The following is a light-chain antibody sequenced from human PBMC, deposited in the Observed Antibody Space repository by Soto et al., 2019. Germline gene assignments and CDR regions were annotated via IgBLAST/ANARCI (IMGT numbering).Light chain of an antibody. CDR3: SSCTSSNTVI. CDR1: SSDVGGYNY. J-gene: IGLJ2*01. Sequence: QSGLTQPASVSGSPGQSITISCTGTSSDVGGYNYVSWYQQHPGKAPKLMIHEVSNRPSGVSPRFSGSKSGNTASLTISGLQADGEADYYCSSCTSSNTVIFGGGTKLTVL. V-gene: IGLV2-14*01. CDR2: EVS.